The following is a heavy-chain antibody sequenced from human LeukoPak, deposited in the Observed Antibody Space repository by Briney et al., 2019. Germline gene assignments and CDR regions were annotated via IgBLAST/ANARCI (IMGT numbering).Heavy chain of an antibody. J-gene: IGHJ4*02. V-gene: IGHV3-21*01. D-gene: IGHD6-13*01. CDR3: ASGVIIATAGSLDY. CDR2: IGTSGSYK. CDR1: GFTFSIYW. Sequence: PGGSLRLSCAASGFTFSIYWMTWVRQAPGKGLEWVSSIGTSGSYKYYVDSVRGRFTISRDDAKNSLYLQMNSLRAEDTAMYYCASGVIIATAGSLDYWGQGTLVTVSS.